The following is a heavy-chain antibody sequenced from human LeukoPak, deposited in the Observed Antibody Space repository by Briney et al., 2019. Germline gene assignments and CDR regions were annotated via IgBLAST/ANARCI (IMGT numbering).Heavy chain of an antibody. Sequence: GGSLRLSCAASGFTFSNCAMSWVRQAPGKGLEWVSTISGSDGTTYHADSVKGRFTISRDNSKNTLYLQMNSLTAEDTAVYYCAKDGRFLESPYWGQGTLVTASS. D-gene: IGHD3-3*01. CDR3: AKDGRFLESPY. V-gene: IGHV3-23*01. J-gene: IGHJ4*02. CDR2: ISGSDGTT. CDR1: GFTFSNCA.